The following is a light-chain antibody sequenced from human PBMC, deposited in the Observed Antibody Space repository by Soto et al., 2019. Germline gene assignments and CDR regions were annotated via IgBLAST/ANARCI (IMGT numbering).Light chain of an antibody. J-gene: IGKJ3*01. CDR1: QGISSA. CDR3: QQFNSYPRT. CDR2: DAS. V-gene: IGKV1-13*02. Sequence: AIQLTQSPSSLSASVGDRVTITCRASQGISSALAWYQQKLGQAPKLLIYDASSLESGVPSRFSGSGSGTDFTLTISSLQPEDFATYYCQQFNSYPRTFGPGTKVDIK.